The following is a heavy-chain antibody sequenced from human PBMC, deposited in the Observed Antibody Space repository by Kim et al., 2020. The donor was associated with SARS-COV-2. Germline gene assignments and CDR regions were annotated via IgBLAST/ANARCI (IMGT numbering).Heavy chain of an antibody. D-gene: IGHD2-15*01. V-gene: IGHV3-53*01. CDR2: IYSGGST. Sequence: GGSLRLSCAASGFTVSSNYMSWVRQAPGKGLEWVSVIYSGGSTYYADSVKGRFTVSRDNSKNTLYLQMNSLRAEDTAVYYCARDAVAKWGYYFDYWGQGTLVTVSS. CDR3: ARDAVAKWGYYFDY. CDR1: GFTVSSNY. J-gene: IGHJ4*02.